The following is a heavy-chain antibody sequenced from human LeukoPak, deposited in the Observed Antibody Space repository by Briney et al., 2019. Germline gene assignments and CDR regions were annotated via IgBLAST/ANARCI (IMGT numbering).Heavy chain of an antibody. CDR1: GGSISSYY. Sequence: PSETLSLTCTVSGGSISSYYWSWIRQPPGKGLEWVGYIYYSGSTKYNPSLKRGVTISGETSKNQFSLKLSSVTAADTAVYYCARGEVPAAFDYWGQGTLVTVSS. CDR3: ARGEVPAAFDY. J-gene: IGHJ4*02. CDR2: IYYSGST. V-gene: IGHV4-59*01. D-gene: IGHD2-2*01.